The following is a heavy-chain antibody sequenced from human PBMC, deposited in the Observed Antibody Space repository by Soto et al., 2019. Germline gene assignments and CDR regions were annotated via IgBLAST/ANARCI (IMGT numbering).Heavy chain of an antibody. CDR2: IKQDGSQK. CDR3: ARLSAARPAWIDY. Sequence: PGGSLRLSCAASGLTFSRYLMSWVRQAPGKGLEWVANIKQDGSQKYYVDSVKGRFTISRDNAKNSLYLQMNSLRVEDTAVYYCARLSAARPAWIDYWGQGTLVTVSS. CDR1: GLTFSRYL. V-gene: IGHV3-7*01. D-gene: IGHD6-6*01. J-gene: IGHJ4*02.